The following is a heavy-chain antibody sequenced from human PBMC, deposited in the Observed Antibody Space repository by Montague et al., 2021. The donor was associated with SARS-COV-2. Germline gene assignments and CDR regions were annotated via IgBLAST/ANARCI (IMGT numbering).Heavy chain of an antibody. D-gene: IGHD3-9*01. J-gene: IGHJ4*02. Sequence: PALVTPTPTLTLTCTFSGFSLSISGVCVSWIRQPPGKALEWLALIDWDDDEYYSTSLKTRLTISKDTSKNQVVLTMTNMDPVDTATYYCARTYYDILTGYYTYDYWGQGTLVTVSS. V-gene: IGHV2-70*01. CDR3: ARTYYDILTGYYTYDY. CDR2: IDWDDDE. CDR1: GFSLSISGVC.